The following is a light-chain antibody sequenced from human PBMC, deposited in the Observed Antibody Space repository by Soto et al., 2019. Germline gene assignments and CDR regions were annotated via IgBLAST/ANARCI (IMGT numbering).Light chain of an antibody. CDR3: QQSYIAPQT. Sequence: EIQITQSPSSLSASVGDRVTITSRPSQSITTYLNWYQQKPGKAPKVLIYAASTFLSGVPSRFSGTGSGTEFTLTISSLQTVDFATYYCQQSYIAPQTFGQGTKVDIK. J-gene: IGKJ1*01. CDR2: AAS. CDR1: QSITTY. V-gene: IGKV1-39*01.